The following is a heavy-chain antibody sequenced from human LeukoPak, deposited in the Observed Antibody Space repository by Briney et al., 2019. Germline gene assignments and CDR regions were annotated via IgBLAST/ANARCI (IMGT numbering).Heavy chain of an antibody. Sequence: SSETLSLTCAVYGGSFSGYYWSWIRQPPGKGLEWIGEINHSGSTYYNPSLKSRVTISVDRSKNQFSLKLSSVTAADTAVYYCARDRRYFDYWGQGTLVTVSS. V-gene: IGHV4-34*01. CDR2: INHSGST. J-gene: IGHJ4*02. CDR3: ARDRRYFDY. CDR1: GGSFSGYY.